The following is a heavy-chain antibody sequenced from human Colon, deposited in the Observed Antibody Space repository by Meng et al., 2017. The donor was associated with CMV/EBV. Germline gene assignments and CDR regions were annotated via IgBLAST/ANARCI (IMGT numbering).Heavy chain of an antibody. D-gene: IGHD1-26*01. CDR3: ARGYSGTYRADY. Sequence: EVQLVESGGGLVQPEGSLILSCAASGFTFSSYWMHWVRQVPGKGLVWVSRINSDGTSASYADSVQGRFTISRDNAKSTLYLQMNSLRAEDTAVYYCARGYSGTYRADYWGQGTLVTVSS. V-gene: IGHV3-74*01. J-gene: IGHJ4*02. CDR2: INSDGTSA. CDR1: GFTFSSYW.